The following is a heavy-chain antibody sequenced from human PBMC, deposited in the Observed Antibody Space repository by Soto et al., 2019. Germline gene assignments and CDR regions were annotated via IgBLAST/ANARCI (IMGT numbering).Heavy chain of an antibody. CDR3: ASAPDYDYFDY. D-gene: IGHD3-16*01. V-gene: IGHV4-61*03. J-gene: IGHJ4*02. CDR2: IHYNGNT. CDR1: GDTISTGGYT. Sequence: SETLSLTCDVSGDTISTGGYTWAWIRQPPGKGLEWIGNIHYNGNTKYSPSLKSRVTMSVDTSKNHFSLKLISVTTADTAVYFCASAPDYDYFDYWGRGTLVTVS.